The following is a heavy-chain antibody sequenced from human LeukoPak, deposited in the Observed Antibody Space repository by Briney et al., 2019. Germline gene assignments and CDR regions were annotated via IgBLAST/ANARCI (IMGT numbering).Heavy chain of an antibody. CDR1: GFTFSSYG. J-gene: IGHJ4*02. CDR2: ISYDGSNK. Sequence: GGSLRLSCAASGFTFSSYGMHWVRQAPGKGLEWVAVISYDGSNKYYADSVKGRFTISRDNAKNSLYLQMNSLRAEDTAVYYCARDIDGSCYSVCYFDYWGQGTLVTVSS. CDR3: ARDIDGSCYSVCYFDY. D-gene: IGHD2-15*01. V-gene: IGHV3-30*03.